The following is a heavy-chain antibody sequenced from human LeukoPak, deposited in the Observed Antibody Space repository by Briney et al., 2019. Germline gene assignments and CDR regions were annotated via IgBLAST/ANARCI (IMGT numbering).Heavy chain of an antibody. D-gene: IGHD2/OR15-2a*01. V-gene: IGHV3-33*01. J-gene: IGHJ4*02. CDR3: ARADETNMDY. Sequence: GRSLRLSCSVSGFIFSRYGMHWVRQAPGKGLEWVAVIWYDGSQEYYADSVKGRFTISRDNSKSTLFLEINSLRAEDTAQYYCARADETNMDYWGQGTLVIVST. CDR2: IWYDGSQE. CDR1: GFIFSRYG.